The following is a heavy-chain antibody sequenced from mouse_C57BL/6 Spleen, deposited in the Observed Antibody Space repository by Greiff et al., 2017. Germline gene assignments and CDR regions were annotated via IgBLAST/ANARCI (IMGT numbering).Heavy chain of an antibody. Sequence: EVKLQQSGPELVKPGASVKISCKASGYTFTDYYMNWVKQSHGKSLEWIGDINPNNGGTSYNQKFKGKATLTVDKSSSTAYMELRSLTSEDSAVYYCARSLMVTTAMDYWGQGTSVTVSS. V-gene: IGHV1-26*01. CDR3: ARSLMVTTAMDY. CDR2: INPNNGGT. J-gene: IGHJ4*01. D-gene: IGHD2-2*01. CDR1: GYTFTDYY.